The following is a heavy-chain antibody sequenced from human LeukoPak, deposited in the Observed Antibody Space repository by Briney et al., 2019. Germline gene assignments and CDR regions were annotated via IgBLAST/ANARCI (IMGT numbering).Heavy chain of an antibody. D-gene: IGHD3-3*01. CDR3: ASPLRFLEWLDDAFDI. Sequence: SVKVSCKASGGTFSSYAISWVRQAPGQGLEWMGGITPIFGTANYAQKFQGRVTITADESTSTAYMELSSLRSEDTAVYYCASPLRFLEWLDDAFDIWGQGTMVTVSS. CDR1: GGTFSSYA. V-gene: IGHV1-69*01. CDR2: ITPIFGTA. J-gene: IGHJ3*02.